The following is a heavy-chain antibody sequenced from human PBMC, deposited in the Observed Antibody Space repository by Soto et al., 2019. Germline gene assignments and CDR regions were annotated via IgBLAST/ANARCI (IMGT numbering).Heavy chain of an antibody. CDR3: ARGQYYDSSGLYYFDY. D-gene: IGHD3-22*01. V-gene: IGHV4-59*01. CDR1: GGSISSYY. J-gene: IGHJ4*02. Sequence: SETLSLTCTVSGGSISSYYWSWIRQPPGKGLEWIGYIYYSGSTNYNPSLKSRVTISVDTSKNQFSLKLSSVTAADTAVYYCARGQYYDSSGLYYFDYWGQGTLVTVSS. CDR2: IYYSGST.